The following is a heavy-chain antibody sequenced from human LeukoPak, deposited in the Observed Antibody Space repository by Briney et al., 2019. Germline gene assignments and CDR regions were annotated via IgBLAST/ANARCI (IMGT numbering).Heavy chain of an antibody. V-gene: IGHV3-23*01. Sequence: QPGGSLRLSCAASGFTFSSYAMSWVRQAPGKGLEWVSAISGSGGSTYYADSVKGRFTISRDNSKNTLYLQMNSLRAEDTAVYYCAKDNSWGDGYNLQFFDYWGQGTLVTVSS. J-gene: IGHJ4*02. CDR1: GFTFSSYA. CDR2: ISGSGGST. D-gene: IGHD5-24*01. CDR3: AKDNSWGDGYNLQFFDY.